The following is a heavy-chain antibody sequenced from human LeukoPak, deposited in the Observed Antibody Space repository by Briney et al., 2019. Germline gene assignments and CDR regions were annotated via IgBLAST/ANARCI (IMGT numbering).Heavy chain of an antibody. CDR2: TYYRSKWYN. CDR1: GDSVSSNSAA. V-gene: IGHV6-1*01. D-gene: IGHD3-22*01. J-gene: IGHJ6*03. CDR3: ARSYDSSGYYRAFDYYYMDV. Sequence: SQTLSLTCAISGDSVSSNSAAWNWIRQSPSRGLEWLGRTYYRSKWYNDYAVSVKSRITINPDTSKNQFSLQLNSVTPEDTAVYYCARSYDSSGYYRAFDYYYMDVWGKGTRSPSP.